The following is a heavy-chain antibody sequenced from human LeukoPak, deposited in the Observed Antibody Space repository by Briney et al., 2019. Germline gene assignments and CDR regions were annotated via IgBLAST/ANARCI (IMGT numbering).Heavy chain of an antibody. CDR3: ARDWEGPSYYDFWSGYPRYFQH. J-gene: IGHJ1*01. CDR2: INAGNGNT. CDR1: GYTFTSYA. Sequence: ASVKVSCKASGYTFTSYAMHWVRQAPGQRLEWMGWINAGNGNTKYSQKFQGRVTMTEDTSTDTAYMELSSLRSEDTAVYYCARDWEGPSYYDFWSGYPRYFQHWGQGTLVTVSS. V-gene: IGHV1-3*01. D-gene: IGHD3-3*01.